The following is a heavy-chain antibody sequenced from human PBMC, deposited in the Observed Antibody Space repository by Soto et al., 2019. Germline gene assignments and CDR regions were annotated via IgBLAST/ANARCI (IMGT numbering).Heavy chain of an antibody. V-gene: IGHV4-39*01. Sequence: SETLSLTCTVSGGSISSSSYYWGWIRQPPGKGLEWIGSIYYSGSTYYNPSLKSRVTISVDTSENQFSLKLSSVTAADTAVYYCARTGGFLEWLLFDYWGQGTLVTVSS. D-gene: IGHD3-3*01. CDR2: IYYSGST. J-gene: IGHJ4*02. CDR1: GGSISSSSYY. CDR3: ARTGGFLEWLLFDY.